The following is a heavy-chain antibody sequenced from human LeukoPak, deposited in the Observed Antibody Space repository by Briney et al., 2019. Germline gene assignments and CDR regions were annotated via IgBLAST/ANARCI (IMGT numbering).Heavy chain of an antibody. CDR2: IYYSGST. D-gene: IGHD3-9*01. CDR1: GGSFSTYY. J-gene: IGHJ4*02. Sequence: SETLSLTCTVSGGSFSTYYWSWIRQPPGKGLEWIGYIYYSGSTSYNPSLKSRVTISVDTSKNQFSLKVTSVTAADTAVYYCARSKDILTGYCFDYWGQGTLVTVSS. CDR3: ARSKDILTGYCFDY. V-gene: IGHV4-59*01.